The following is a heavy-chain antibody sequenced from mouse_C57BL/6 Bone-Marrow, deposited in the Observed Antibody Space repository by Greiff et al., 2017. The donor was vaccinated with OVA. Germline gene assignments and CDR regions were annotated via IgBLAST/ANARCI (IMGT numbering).Heavy chain of an antibody. Sequence: QVQLQQSGPGLVAPSQSLSITCTVSGFSLTSYGVDWVRQSPGKGLEWLGVIWGVGSTNYNSALKSRLSISKDNSKGKVFLKMNSLRTDDAAMYYCAIYDGYLMDYWGQGTSVTVSS. V-gene: IGHV2-6*01. J-gene: IGHJ4*01. CDR1: GFSLTSYG. D-gene: IGHD2-3*01. CDR3: AIYDGYLMDY. CDR2: IWGVGST.